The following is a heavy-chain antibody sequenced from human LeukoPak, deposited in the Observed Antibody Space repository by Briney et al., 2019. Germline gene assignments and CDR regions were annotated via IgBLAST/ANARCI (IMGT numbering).Heavy chain of an antibody. CDR2: IYSSGST. D-gene: IGHD3-10*01. CDR1: GFTVSSNY. V-gene: IGHV3-53*01. CDR3: ARDRGEGFGELLREYYYYYGMDV. Sequence: GGSLRLSCAASGFTVSSNYMSWVRQAPGKGLEWASVIYSSGSTYYADSVKGRFTISRDNSKNTLHLQMNSLRAEDTAVYYCARDRGEGFGELLREYYYYYGMDVWGQGTTVTVSS. J-gene: IGHJ6*02.